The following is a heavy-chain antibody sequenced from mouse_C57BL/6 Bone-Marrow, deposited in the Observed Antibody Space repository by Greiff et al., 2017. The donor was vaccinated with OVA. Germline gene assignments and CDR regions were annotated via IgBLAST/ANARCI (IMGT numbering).Heavy chain of an antibody. CDR1: GFNIKDDY. V-gene: IGHV14-4*01. Sequence: VQLQQSGAELVRPGASVKLSCTASGFNIKDDYMHLVKQRPEQGLEWIGWIDPENGDTEYASKFQGKATITADTSSNTAYLQLSSLTSEDTAVDYCTTGASNYVDYWGQGTTLTVSS. J-gene: IGHJ2*01. CDR3: TTGASNYVDY. CDR2: IDPENGDT. D-gene: IGHD2-10*02.